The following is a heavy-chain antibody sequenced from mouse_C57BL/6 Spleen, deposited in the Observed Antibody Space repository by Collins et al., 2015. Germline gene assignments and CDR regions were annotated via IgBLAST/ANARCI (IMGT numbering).Heavy chain of an antibody. CDR1: GYTFTDYY. CDR3: ARNGSSYPFDY. D-gene: IGHD1-1*01. J-gene: IGHJ2*01. CDR2: INPYNGGT. V-gene: IGHV1-19*01. Sequence: EVQLQQSGPVLVKPGASVKMSCKASGYTFTDYYMNWVKQSHGKSLEWIGVINPYNGGTSYNQKFKGKATLTVDKSSSTAYMELNSLTSEDSAVYYCARNGSSYPFDYWGQGTTLTVSS.